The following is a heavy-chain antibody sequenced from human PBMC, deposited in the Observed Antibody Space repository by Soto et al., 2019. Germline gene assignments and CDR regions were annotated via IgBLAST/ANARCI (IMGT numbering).Heavy chain of an antibody. Sequence: QVQLVQSGAEVKKPGASVKVSCKASGYTFTSYGISWVRQAPGQGLEWMGWISAYNGNTNYAQKLQGRVTMTTDTSTSTAYMELRSLRSDDTAVYYCARAGGSYSGYGRYYYYYGMDVWGQGTTVTVSS. V-gene: IGHV1-18*01. D-gene: IGHD1-26*01. J-gene: IGHJ6*02. CDR3: ARAGGSYSGYGRYYYYYGMDV. CDR2: ISAYNGNT. CDR1: GYTFTSYG.